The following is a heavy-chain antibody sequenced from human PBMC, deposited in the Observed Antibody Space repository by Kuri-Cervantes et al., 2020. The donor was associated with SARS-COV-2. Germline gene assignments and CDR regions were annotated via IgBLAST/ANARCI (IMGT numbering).Heavy chain of an antibody. CDR2: ISSSGSTI. V-gene: IGHV3-11*04. D-gene: IGHD6-13*01. CDR1: GLTFSDYY. J-gene: IGHJ6*03. CDR3: AREHSSSLFFYYYYYMDV. Sequence: LSLTCAASGLTFSDYYMSWIRQAPGKGLEWVSYISSSGSTIYYADSVKGRFTISRDNAKNSLYLQMNSLRAEDTAVYYCAREHSSSLFFYYYYYMDVWGKGTTVTVSS.